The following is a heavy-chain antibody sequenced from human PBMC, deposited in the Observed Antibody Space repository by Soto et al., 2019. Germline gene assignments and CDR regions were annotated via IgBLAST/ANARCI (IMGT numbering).Heavy chain of an antibody. CDR3: ARARDYGDYFDY. Sequence: TSETLSLTCTVSGGSISSGGYYWSWVRQHPGKGLEWIGYIYYTGSMYYNPSLKSRVTISVDTSKNQLSLKLSSVTAADTAVYYCARARDYGDYFDYWGQGTLVTVSS. D-gene: IGHD4-17*01. CDR2: IYYTGSM. V-gene: IGHV4-31*03. J-gene: IGHJ4*02. CDR1: GGSISSGGYY.